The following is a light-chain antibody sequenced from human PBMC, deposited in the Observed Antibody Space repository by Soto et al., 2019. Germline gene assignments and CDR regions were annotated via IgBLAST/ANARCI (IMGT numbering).Light chain of an antibody. CDR3: QQYYSTPLT. J-gene: IGKJ4*01. CDR1: QSVLYSSNNKNY. Sequence: IVMTQSPDSLAVSLCDRSTINCKSSQSVLYSSNNKNYLAWYQQKPGQPPKLLIYWASTRESGVPDRFSGSGSGTDFTLTISSLQAEDVAVYYCQQYYSTPLTFGGGTKVDIK. V-gene: IGKV4-1*01. CDR2: WAS.